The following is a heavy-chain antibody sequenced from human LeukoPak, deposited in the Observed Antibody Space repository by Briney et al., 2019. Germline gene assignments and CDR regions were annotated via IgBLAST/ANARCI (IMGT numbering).Heavy chain of an antibody. D-gene: IGHD3-22*01. CDR2: MNPNSGNT. CDR1: GYTFTSYD. CDR3: ARSLVWRGYYYYYFDY. V-gene: IGHV1-8*01. J-gene: IGHJ4*02. Sequence: ASVKVSCKASGYTFTSYDINWVRQATGQGLEWMGWMNPNSGNTGYAQKFQGRVTMTRNTSISTAYMELSSLRSEDTAVYYCARSLVWRGYYYYYFDYWGQGTLVTVSS.